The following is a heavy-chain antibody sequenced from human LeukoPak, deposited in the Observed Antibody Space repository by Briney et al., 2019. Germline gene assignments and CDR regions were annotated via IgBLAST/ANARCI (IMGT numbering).Heavy chain of an antibody. J-gene: IGHJ4*02. Sequence: GGSLRLSCAASGFTFSRYAMSWVRQAPGKGLEWVSAVSGSGGSTYYADSVKGRFTISRDNSKNTLYLQMNSLGAEDTAVYYCAKVINWGSYEWSFPYYFDYWGQGTLVTVSS. CDR2: VSGSGGST. V-gene: IGHV3-23*01. CDR3: AKVINWGSYEWSFPYYFDY. D-gene: IGHD1-26*01. CDR1: GFTFSRYA.